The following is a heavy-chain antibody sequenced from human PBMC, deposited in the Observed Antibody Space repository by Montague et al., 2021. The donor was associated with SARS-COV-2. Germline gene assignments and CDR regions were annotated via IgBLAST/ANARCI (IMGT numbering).Heavy chain of an antibody. V-gene: IGHV4-39*01. Sequence: SETLSLTCTVSGGSISSSSYYWGRIRQPPGKGLEWIGSIYYSGSTYYNPSLKSRVTISVDTSKNQFSLKLSSVTAADTAVYYCARHASYDYSKDLYYYYYYGMDVWGQGTTATVSS. CDR2: IYYSGST. D-gene: IGHD4-11*01. CDR3: ARHASYDYSKDLYYYYYYGMDV. J-gene: IGHJ6*02. CDR1: GGSISSSSYY.